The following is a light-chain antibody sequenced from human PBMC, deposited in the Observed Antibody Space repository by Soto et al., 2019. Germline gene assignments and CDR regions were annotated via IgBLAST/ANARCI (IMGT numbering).Light chain of an antibody. CDR3: QQYDGWPPT. J-gene: IGKJ1*01. CDR2: AAS. V-gene: IGKV3-15*01. CDR1: QSISFR. Sequence: EIVMTQSPATLSLSPGDGATLSCRASQSISFRLAWYQQKPGQAPRLLISAASSRATGIPARISGSGSGTDFTLTISSLQSEDFAVYYYQQYDGWPPTFGRGTKVDIK.